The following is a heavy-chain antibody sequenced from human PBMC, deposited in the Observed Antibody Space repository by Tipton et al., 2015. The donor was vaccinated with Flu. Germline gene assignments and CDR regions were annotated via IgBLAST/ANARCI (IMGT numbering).Heavy chain of an antibody. Sequence: RSLRLSCAASGFTFSSYGMHWVRQAPGKGLEWVAVIWYDGSNKYYADSVKGRFTISRDNSKNTLYLQMNSLRAEDTAVYYCATDYRYYYGSGSYYDYWGQGTLVTVSS. CDR3: ATDYRYYYGSGSYYDY. D-gene: IGHD3-10*01. CDR1: GFTFSSYG. V-gene: IGHV3-33*01. J-gene: IGHJ4*02. CDR2: IWYDGSNK.